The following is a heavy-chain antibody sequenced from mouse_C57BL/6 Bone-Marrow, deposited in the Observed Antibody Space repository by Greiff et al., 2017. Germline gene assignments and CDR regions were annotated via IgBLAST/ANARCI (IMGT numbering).Heavy chain of an antibody. CDR1: GYTFTSYW. V-gene: IGHV1-69*01. CDR2: IDPSDSYT. J-gene: IGHJ2*01. CDR3: AREGITTVVPFDY. Sequence: QVQLQQPGAELVMPGASVKLSCKASGYTFTSYWMHWVKQRPGQGLEWIGEIDPSDSYTNYNQKFKGKSTLTVDKSSSTAYMQLSSRTSEDSAVYYCAREGITTVVPFDYWGQGTTLTVSS. D-gene: IGHD1-1*01.